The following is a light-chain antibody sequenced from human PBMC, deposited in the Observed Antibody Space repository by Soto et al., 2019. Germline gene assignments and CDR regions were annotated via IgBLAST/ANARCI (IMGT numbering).Light chain of an antibody. CDR2: KVS. CDR3: VQGNYWPWT. CDR1: QSLVYSFGKNY. J-gene: IGKJ1*01. Sequence: DVVMTQSPFSLPVTLGQTASISCRSSQSLVYSFGKNYLNWCQQSQVQSPRRLIYKVSNLDSGVPYRFSGSGSGADFTLKISRVDAEDVGVYYCVQGNYWPWTFGQGTKVEIK. V-gene: IGKV2-30*01.